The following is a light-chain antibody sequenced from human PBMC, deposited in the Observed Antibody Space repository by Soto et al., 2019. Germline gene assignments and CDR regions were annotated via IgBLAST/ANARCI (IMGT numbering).Light chain of an antibody. V-gene: IGKV3-20*01. CDR1: QSVTSNY. J-gene: IGKJ5*01. Sequence: EVVLTQSPGTLFLSPGERATLSCRASQSVTSNYLAWYQKKTGQAPRLLVYGASSRDTGISDRVSGSGSGTDVTLTISRLEPEDFAVYYCQHYVSPPITFGQGTRLEIK. CDR3: QHYVSPPIT. CDR2: GAS.